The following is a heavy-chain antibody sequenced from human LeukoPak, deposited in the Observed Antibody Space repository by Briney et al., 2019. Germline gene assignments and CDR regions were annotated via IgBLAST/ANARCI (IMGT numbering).Heavy chain of an antibody. CDR1: RYSISNDYY. J-gene: IGHJ4*02. CDR2: IYPSGTT. Sequence: SETLSLICAVSRYSISNDYYWGWIRQPPGRGLEWIGSIYPSGTTYYNPSLKSRVAMSVDTSKNQFSLKLTSVTAADTAVYYCARGIDYQLPTRYYFDYWGQGTLVTVSS. CDR3: ARGIDYQLPTRYYFDY. V-gene: IGHV4-38-2*01. D-gene: IGHD2-2*01.